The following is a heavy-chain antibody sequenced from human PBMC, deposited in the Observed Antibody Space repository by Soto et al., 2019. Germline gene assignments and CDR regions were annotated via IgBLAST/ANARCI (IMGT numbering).Heavy chain of an antibody. J-gene: IGHJ6*02. CDR1: GRSLISFA. Sequence: QEQLVQSGAEVRKPGSSVKVSCKTSGRSLISFAFSWVRQTPGHGLEWMGGVIPAFAATNYAQKFQGRVTITADKSANTVYLDLSRMRSEDTSEYCWARGNEQLVASHDDIAVWGQWTTAPVSS. CDR2: VIPAFAAT. D-gene: IGHD6-6*01. V-gene: IGHV1-69*06. CDR3: ARGNEQLVASHDDIAV.